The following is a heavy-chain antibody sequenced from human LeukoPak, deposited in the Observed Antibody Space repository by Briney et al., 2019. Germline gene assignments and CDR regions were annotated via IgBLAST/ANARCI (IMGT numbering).Heavy chain of an antibody. D-gene: IGHD3-22*01. J-gene: IGHJ5*02. CDR3: ARDELDYYDSSGPA. Sequence: PSETLSLTCTVSGGSISSGGYYWSWIRQHPGKGLEWIGYIYYSGNTYYNPSLKSRVTMSVDTSKNQFSLKLSSVTAADTAVYYCARDELDYYDSSGPAWGQGTLVTVSS. CDR1: GGSISSGGYY. V-gene: IGHV4-31*03. CDR2: IYYSGNT.